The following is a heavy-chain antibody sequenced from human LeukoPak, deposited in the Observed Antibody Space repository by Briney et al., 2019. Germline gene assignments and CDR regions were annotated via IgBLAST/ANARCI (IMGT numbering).Heavy chain of an antibody. J-gene: IGHJ3*02. D-gene: IGHD3-3*01. Sequence: PGGSLRLSCAASGFTFSSYWMHWVRQAPGKGLVWVSRINTDGSSTSYADSVKGRFTISRDNAKNTLYLQMNSLRAEDTAVYYCARRMNDFWSGYWGAFDIWGQGTMVTVSS. CDR2: INTDGSST. CDR3: ARRMNDFWSGYWGAFDI. CDR1: GFTFSSYW. V-gene: IGHV3-74*01.